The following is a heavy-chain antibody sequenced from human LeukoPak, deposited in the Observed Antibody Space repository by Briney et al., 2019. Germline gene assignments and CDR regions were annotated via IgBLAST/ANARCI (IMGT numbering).Heavy chain of an antibody. D-gene: IGHD2-21*01. CDR2: INHSGGT. V-gene: IGHV4-34*01. J-gene: IGHJ4*02. Sequence: SETLSLTCAVYGGSFSGYYWSWIRQPPGKGLEWIGEINHSGGTEYNPSLKSRVTISVDTSKNQFSLKLSSVTAADTAVYYCARGPLIAYYFDYWGQGTLVTVSS. CDR1: GGSFSGYY. CDR3: ARGPLIAYYFDY.